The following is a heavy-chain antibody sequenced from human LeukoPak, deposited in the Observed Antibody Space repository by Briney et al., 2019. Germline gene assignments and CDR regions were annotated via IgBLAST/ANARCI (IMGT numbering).Heavy chain of an antibody. J-gene: IGHJ4*02. CDR2: INPNSGGT. V-gene: IGHV1-2*02. Sequence: ASVKVSCKASGYTFTGYYMHWVRHAPGQGLEWMGWINPNSGGTNYAQKFQGRVTMTRDTSISTAYMELSRLRSDDTAVYYCARAPPKYYDSSGYLDYWGQGTLVTVSS. D-gene: IGHD3-22*01. CDR3: ARAPPKYYDSSGYLDY. CDR1: GYTFTGYY.